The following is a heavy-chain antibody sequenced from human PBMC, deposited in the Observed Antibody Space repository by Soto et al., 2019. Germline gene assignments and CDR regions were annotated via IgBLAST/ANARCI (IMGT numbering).Heavy chain of an antibody. V-gene: IGHV4-30-2*01. J-gene: IGHJ4*02. CDR2: IYHSGGT. CDR1: GGSISSGGYS. CDR3: ARRYGDYFDF. D-gene: IGHD4-17*01. Sequence: TSETLSLTCAVSGGSISSGGYSWSWIRQPPGKGLEWIGYIYHSGGTYYNPSLKSRVTISVDRSKNQFSLKLSSVTAADTAVYYCARRYGDYFDFWGQGTLVTVSS.